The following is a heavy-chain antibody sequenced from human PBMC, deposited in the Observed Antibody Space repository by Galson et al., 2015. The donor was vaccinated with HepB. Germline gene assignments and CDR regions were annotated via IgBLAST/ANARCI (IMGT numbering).Heavy chain of an antibody. CDR1: GDSVSSNSAA. D-gene: IGHD3-22*01. V-gene: IGHV6-1*01. J-gene: IGHJ6*02. Sequence: CAISGDSVSSNSAAWNWIRQSPSRGLEWLGRTYYRSKWYNDYAVSVKSRITINPDTSKNQFSLQLNSVAPEDTAVYYCARDSITMIVVDNYYYGMDVWAKGPRSPSP. CDR2: TYYRSKWYN. CDR3: ARDSITMIVVDNYYYGMDV.